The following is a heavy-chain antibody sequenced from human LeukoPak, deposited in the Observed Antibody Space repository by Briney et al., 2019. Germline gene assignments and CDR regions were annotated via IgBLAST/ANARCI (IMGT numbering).Heavy chain of an antibody. J-gene: IGHJ5*02. CDR3: AKDRITVTTWVDP. Sequence: GGSLRLSCAASGLTFSSYAMSWVRQAPGKGLEWVSAISGSGGSTYYADSVQGWLTISSNNTKNTLYLQKNRLRDEDTAVYYCAKDRITVTTWVDPWGQGTLVTVSS. V-gene: IGHV3-23*01. CDR1: GLTFSSYA. D-gene: IGHD4-17*01. CDR2: ISGSGGST.